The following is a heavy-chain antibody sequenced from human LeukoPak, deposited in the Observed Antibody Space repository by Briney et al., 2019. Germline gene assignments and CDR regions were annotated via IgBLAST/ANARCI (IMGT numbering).Heavy chain of an antibody. CDR1: GYTFTSYG. Sequence: ASVKVSCKASGYTFTSYGISWVRQAPGQGLEWMGWISAYNGNTNYAQKLQGRVTMTTDTSTSTAYMELRSLRSDDTAVYYCGRDRGGISTSNWFDPWGQGTLVTVSS. V-gene: IGHV1-18*01. CDR2: ISAYNGNT. J-gene: IGHJ5*02. D-gene: IGHD5/OR15-5a*01. CDR3: GRDRGGISTSNWFDP.